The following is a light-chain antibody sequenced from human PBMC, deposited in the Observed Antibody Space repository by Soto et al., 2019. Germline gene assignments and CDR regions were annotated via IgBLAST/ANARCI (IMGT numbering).Light chain of an antibody. V-gene: IGLV2-14*01. J-gene: IGLJ1*01. CDR3: SSYTSSSTSRYV. CDR1: SSDVGGYNY. CDR2: DVS. Sequence: QSALTQPASVSGSPGQSITISCTGTSSDVGGYNYVSWYQQHPGKAPKLMIYDVSNRPSGVSNRFSGYKSGNTASLTISGLQAADEADYYCSSYTSSSTSRYVFGTGTKLTVL.